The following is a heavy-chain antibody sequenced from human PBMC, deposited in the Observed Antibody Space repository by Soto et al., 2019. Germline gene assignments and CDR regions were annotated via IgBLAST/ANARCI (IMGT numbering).Heavy chain of an antibody. CDR1: GFTFSSYA. D-gene: IGHD3-22*01. CDR2: IRGSGGST. Sequence: PGGSLRLSCAASGFTFSSYAMSWVRQAPGKGLEWVSAIRGSGGSTYYADSVKGRFTISRDNSKNTLYLQMNSLRAEDTAVYYCAKFREGGYYSGIFDYWSQGTLVTVSS. V-gene: IGHV3-23*01. J-gene: IGHJ4*02. CDR3: AKFREGGYYSGIFDY.